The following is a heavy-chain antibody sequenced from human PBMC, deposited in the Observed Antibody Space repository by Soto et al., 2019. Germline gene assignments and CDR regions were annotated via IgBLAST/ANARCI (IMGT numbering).Heavy chain of an antibody. D-gene: IGHD2-15*01. CDR1: GFTLSSHW. CDR3: ARDPGGGAFEV. Sequence: GGSLRLSCAASGFTLSSHWMSWVRQAPGKGLEWVANISPDSTGKYYADSVKGRFTISRDNAKDSLYLQMDSLRAEDTAVYYCARDPGGGAFEVWGERTMFTLSS. J-gene: IGHJ3*01. V-gene: IGHV3-7*05. CDR2: ISPDSTGK.